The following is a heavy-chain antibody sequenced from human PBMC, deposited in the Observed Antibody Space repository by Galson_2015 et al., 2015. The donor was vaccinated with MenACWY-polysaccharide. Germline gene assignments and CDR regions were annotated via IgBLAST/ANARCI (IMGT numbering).Heavy chain of an antibody. J-gene: IGHJ6*03. Sequence: SLRLSCAASGFTFSSYAMSWVRQAPGKGLEWVSAISDGGGSTFYADSVKGRFTISRDNSKNTLYLQMNSLRAEDTAVHYCAKAHIAARPDRRMVYFYYMGVWGKGTTVTVSS. CDR2: ISDGGGST. D-gene: IGHD6-6*01. CDR3: AKAHIAARPDRRMVYFYYMGV. CDR1: GFTFSSYA. V-gene: IGHV3-23*01.